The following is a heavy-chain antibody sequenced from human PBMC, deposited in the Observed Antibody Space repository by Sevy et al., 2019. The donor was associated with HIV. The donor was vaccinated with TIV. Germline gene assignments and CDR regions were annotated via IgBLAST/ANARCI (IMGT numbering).Heavy chain of an antibody. CDR2: IYSGGST. Sequence: GGSLRLSCAASGFTVSSNYMSWVRQAPGKGLEWVSVIYSGGSTYYADSVKGRFTISRDNSKNTLYLQMNSLRAEDTAVYYCARDRHYSYGFEYYYGMDVWGQGTTVTVSS. J-gene: IGHJ6*02. CDR3: ARDRHYSYGFEYYYGMDV. D-gene: IGHD5-18*01. CDR1: GFTVSSNY. V-gene: IGHV3-53*01.